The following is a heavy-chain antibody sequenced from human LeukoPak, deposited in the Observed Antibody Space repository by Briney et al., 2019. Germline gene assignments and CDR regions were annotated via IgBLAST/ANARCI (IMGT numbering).Heavy chain of an antibody. CDR3: ASSDHYYDSSGYNWFDP. Sequence: ASVKVSCKASGGTFSSYAISWVRQAPGQGLEWMGGIIPIFGTANYAQKFQGRVTITTDESTSTAYMELSSLRSEDTAVYYCASSDHYYDSSGYNWFDPWGQGTLVTVSS. J-gene: IGHJ5*02. CDR2: IIPIFGTA. D-gene: IGHD3-22*01. V-gene: IGHV1-69*05. CDR1: GGTFSSYA.